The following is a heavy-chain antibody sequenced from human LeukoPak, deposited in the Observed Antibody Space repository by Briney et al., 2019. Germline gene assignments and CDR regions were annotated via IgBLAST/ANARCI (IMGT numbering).Heavy chain of an antibody. Sequence: GSLRLSCAASGFTFNSYWMSWVRQAPGKGVECVANIKQDGSEIYFVDSVKGRFTISRDNAKSSLYLQMNSLRGEDTAVYYCARARYGSGGYFFDFWGQGTLVTVSS. CDR3: ARARYGSGGYFFDF. CDR2: IKQDGSEI. CDR1: GFTFNSYW. V-gene: IGHV3-7*04. J-gene: IGHJ4*02. D-gene: IGHD3-10*01.